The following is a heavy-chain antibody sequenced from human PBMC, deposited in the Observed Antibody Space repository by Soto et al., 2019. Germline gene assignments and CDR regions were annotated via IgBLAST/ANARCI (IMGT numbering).Heavy chain of an antibody. V-gene: IGHV3-21*01. Sequence: GGSLRLSCAASGFTFSSYSMNWVRQAPGKGLEWVSSISSSSSYIYYADSVKGRFTISRDNAKNSLYLQMNSLRAEDTAVYYCSLMGSGSYYNGHYYYMDVWGKGTTVTVSS. CDR1: GFTFSSYS. CDR3: SLMGSGSYYNGHYYYMDV. D-gene: IGHD3-10*01. CDR2: ISSSSSYI. J-gene: IGHJ6*03.